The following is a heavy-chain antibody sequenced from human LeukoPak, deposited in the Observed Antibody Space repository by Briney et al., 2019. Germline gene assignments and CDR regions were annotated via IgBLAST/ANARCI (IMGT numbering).Heavy chain of an antibody. V-gene: IGHV4-38-2*01. CDR2: IYHSGTT. J-gene: IGHJ4*02. CDR1: GYSISSGYY. CDR3: ARYFWSGYYYFDY. Sequence: SETLSLTCAVSGYSISSGYYWGWIRQPPGKGLEWIGSIYHSGTTYRNPSLKSRLTMSVDTSKNRFSLKLSSVTAADTGVYYCARYFWSGYYYFDYWGQGTLVTVSS. D-gene: IGHD3-3*01.